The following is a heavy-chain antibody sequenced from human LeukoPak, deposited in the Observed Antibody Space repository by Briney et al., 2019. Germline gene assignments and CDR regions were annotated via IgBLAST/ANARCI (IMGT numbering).Heavy chain of an antibody. V-gene: IGHV3-72*01. D-gene: IGHD3-3*01. CDR3: AREAFWSGYYYYYYYYMDV. Sequence: GGSLRLSCAASGFTFSDHYMDWVRQAPGKGLEWVGRTRNKANSYTTEYAASVKGRFTISRDDSKNSLYLQMNSLKTEDTAVYYCAREAFWSGYYYYYYYYMDVWGKGTTVTVSS. CDR1: GFTFSDHY. J-gene: IGHJ6*03. CDR2: TRNKANSYTT.